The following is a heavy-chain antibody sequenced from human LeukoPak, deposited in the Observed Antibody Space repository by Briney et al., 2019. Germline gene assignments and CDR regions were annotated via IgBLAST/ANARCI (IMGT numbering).Heavy chain of an antibody. CDR1: GGSISSGSYY. J-gene: IGHJ5*02. CDR3: AREQFDSYGSYNWFDP. V-gene: IGHV4-61*02. Sequence: SETLSLTCTVSGGSISSGSYYWSWIRQPPGKGLEWIGRIYTSGSTNYNPSLKSRVTISVDTSKNQFSLKLSSVTAADTAVYYCAREQFDSYGSYNWFDPWGQGTLVTVSS. D-gene: IGHD5-18*01. CDR2: IYTSGST.